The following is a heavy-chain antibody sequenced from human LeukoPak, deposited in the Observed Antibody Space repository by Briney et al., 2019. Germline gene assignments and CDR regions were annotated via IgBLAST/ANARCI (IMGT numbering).Heavy chain of an antibody. J-gene: IGHJ4*02. D-gene: IGHD3-10*01. CDR1: GGSISSGGYY. Sequence: SQTLSLTCTVSGGSISSGGYYWSWIRQPPGKGLEWIGYIYHSGSTYYNPSLKSRVTISVDRSKNQFSLKLSSVTAADTAVYYCARDFLYGSGEYYFDYWGQGTLVTVSS. CDR3: ARDFLYGSGEYYFDY. CDR2: IYHSGST. V-gene: IGHV4-30-2*01.